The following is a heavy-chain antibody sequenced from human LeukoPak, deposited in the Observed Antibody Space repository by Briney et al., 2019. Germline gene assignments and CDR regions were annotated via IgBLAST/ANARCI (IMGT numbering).Heavy chain of an antibody. Sequence: GGSLRLSCAASGLTYSNYWMHWVRQTPGKGLVWVSRINGDASSTSYADSVKGRFTISRDRAKNTLYLQMNGLRADDTAVYYCATSLYSGTKLDYWGRGTLVTVSS. D-gene: IGHD1-26*01. CDR2: INGDASST. J-gene: IGHJ4*02. CDR3: ATSLYSGTKLDY. CDR1: GLTYSNYW. V-gene: IGHV3-74*01.